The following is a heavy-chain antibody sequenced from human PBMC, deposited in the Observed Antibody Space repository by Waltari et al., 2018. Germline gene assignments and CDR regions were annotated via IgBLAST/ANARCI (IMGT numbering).Heavy chain of an antibody. J-gene: IGHJ6*02. CDR1: RFSLTTYG. CDR3: ATRDILGGSQNYYYYGMDV. D-gene: IGHD1-26*01. CDR2: ISSDGSYE. V-gene: IGHV3-30*03. Sequence: QVPLVESGGGVVQPGRSLRLSCAASRFSLTTYGLPLVRQAPGKGLEWVAFISSDGSYEYYPDAVKGRFTISRDNSKTTVFLQMNSLRDEDTAVYYCATRDILGGSQNYYYYGMDVWGQGTRVTVSS.